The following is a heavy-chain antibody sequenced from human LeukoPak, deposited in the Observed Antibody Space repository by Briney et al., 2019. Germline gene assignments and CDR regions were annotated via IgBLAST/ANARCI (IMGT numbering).Heavy chain of an antibody. V-gene: IGHV1-69*13. J-gene: IGHJ4*02. CDR3: ARDSQVGPSSSESGDY. CDR2: IIPIFGTA. CDR1: GGTFSSYA. Sequence: SVKVSCKASGGTFSSYAISWVRQAPGQGLEWMGGIIPIFGTANYAQKFQGRATITADESTSTAYMELSSLRSDDTAVYYCARDSQVGPSSSESGDYWGQGTLVTVSS. D-gene: IGHD3-10*01.